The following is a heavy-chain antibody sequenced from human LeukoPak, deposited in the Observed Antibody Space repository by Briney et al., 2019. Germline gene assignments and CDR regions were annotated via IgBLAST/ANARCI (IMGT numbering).Heavy chain of an antibody. D-gene: IGHD4-17*01. V-gene: IGHV4-59*01. Sequence: SETLSLTCTVSGGSISSYYWSWLRQPPGKGLEWIGYIYYSGSTNCNPSLKSRVTISVDTSKNQFSLKLSSVTAADTAVYYCARVARVPIRRTTENWFDPWGQGTLVTVSS. CDR3: ARVARVPIRRTTENWFDP. J-gene: IGHJ5*02. CDR1: GGSISSYY. CDR2: IYYSGST.